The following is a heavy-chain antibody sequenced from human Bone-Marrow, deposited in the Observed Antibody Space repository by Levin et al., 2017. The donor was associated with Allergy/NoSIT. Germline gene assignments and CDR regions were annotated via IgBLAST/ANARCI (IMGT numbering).Heavy chain of an antibody. CDR3: TRDRGEWGQFYFDY. CDR1: GFTFSSYT. CDR2: ISGSSSYI. J-gene: IGHJ4*02. D-gene: IGHD1-26*01. Sequence: GGSLRLSCAASGFTFSSYTMNWVRQAPGKGLEWVSSISGSSSYITFSDSVKGRLTISRDNSKNTHYLQMNSLRAEDTAVYYCTRDRGEWGQFYFDYWGQGILVTVSS. V-gene: IGHV3-21*01.